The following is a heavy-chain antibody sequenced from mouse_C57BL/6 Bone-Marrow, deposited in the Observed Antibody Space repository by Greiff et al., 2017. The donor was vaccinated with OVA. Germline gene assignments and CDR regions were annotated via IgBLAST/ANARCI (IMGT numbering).Heavy chain of an antibody. CDR2: IYPRSGNT. CDR1: GYTFTSYG. J-gene: IGHJ1*03. CDR3: ARRRYWYFDV. V-gene: IGHV1-81*01. Sequence: QVQLKESGAELVRPGASVKLSCKASGYTFTSYGISWVKQRPGQGLEWIGEIYPRSGNTYYNEKFKGKATLTADKSSSTAYMELRSLTSEDSAVYFCARRRYWYFDVWGTGTTVTVSS.